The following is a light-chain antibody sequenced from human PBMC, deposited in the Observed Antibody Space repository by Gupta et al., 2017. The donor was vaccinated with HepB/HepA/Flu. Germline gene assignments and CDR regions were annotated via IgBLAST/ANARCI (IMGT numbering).Light chain of an antibody. J-gene: IGLJ1*01. Sequence: QSALTQPASVSGSPGQSITISCTGTSSVIGSYNYVSWYQQHPGKAPKLMIYDVTNRPSGVSNRFSGSKSGNTASLTISGLQAEDDADYYCSSYAGSSTVFGTGTEVTVL. CDR2: DVT. CDR3: SSYAGSSTV. CDR1: SSVIGSYNY. V-gene: IGLV2-14*03.